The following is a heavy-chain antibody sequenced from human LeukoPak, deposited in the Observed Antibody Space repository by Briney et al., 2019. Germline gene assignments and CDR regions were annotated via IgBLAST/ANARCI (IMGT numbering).Heavy chain of an antibody. Sequence: SCKASGGTFISYAMHWVRQAPGKGLEWVAVISYDGSNKYYADSVKGRFTISRDNSKNTLYLQMNSLRAEDTAVYYCARDGITGYYYGYYFDYWGQGTLVTVSS. D-gene: IGHD5-18*01. CDR1: GGTFISYA. CDR3: ARDGITGYYYGYYFDY. J-gene: IGHJ4*02. V-gene: IGHV3-30-3*01. CDR2: ISYDGSNK.